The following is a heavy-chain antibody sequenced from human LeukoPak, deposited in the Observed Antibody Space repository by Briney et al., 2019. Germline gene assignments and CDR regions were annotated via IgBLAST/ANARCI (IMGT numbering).Heavy chain of an antibody. J-gene: IGHJ4*02. CDR2: IVPILGIA. CDR1: GGTFSSYA. V-gene: IGHV1-69*04. Sequence: SVKVSCKASGGTFSSYAISWVRQAPGQGLEWMGRIVPILGIANYAQKFQGRVTITADKSTSTAYMELSSLRSDDTAVYYCARDSSYYDSSGYVWGQGTLVTVSS. D-gene: IGHD3-22*01. CDR3: ARDSSYYDSSGYV.